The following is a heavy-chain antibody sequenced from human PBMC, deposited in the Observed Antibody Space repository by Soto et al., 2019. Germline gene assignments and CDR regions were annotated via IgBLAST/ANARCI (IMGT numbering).Heavy chain of an antibody. J-gene: IGHJ3*02. V-gene: IGHV3-74*03. D-gene: IGHD2-2*01. CDR3: AREAGYCSRTSCYRRAFDT. Sequence: EVLLVESGGDLVQPGGSLRLSCAASGFTFSGHWMHWVRQVPGKGLEWVSRINTDGGSSAYADSVKGRFTISRDNAKNTLYLQMNGLRAGDTAVYYCAREAGYCSRTSCYRRAFDTWGQGTTVTVSS. CDR1: GFTFSGHW. CDR2: INTDGGSS.